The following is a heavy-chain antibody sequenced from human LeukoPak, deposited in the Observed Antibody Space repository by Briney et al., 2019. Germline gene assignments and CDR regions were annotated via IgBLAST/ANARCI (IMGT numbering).Heavy chain of an antibody. J-gene: IGHJ4*02. CDR3: ARDIPNSGYDGGY. CDR1: GYTFTDYY. D-gene: IGHD5-12*01. CDR2: INPNGGAT. V-gene: IGHV1-2*02. Sequence: GASVKVSCKASGYTFTDYYMHWVRQAPGQGLEWMGWINPNGGATEYAQRFQGRVTMTRDTSIRTAYLDLSRLTSDDTAVYYCARDIPNSGYDGGYWGRGTLVTVSS.